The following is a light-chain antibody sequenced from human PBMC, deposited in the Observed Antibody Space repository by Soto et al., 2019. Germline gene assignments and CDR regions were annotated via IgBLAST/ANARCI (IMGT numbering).Light chain of an antibody. V-gene: IGLV2-8*01. CDR2: EVS. CDR1: SSDVGGHNH. Sequence: QSALTQPPSASGSPGQSVTISCTGSSSDVGGHNHVSWYQQHPGKAPKLMIYEVSKRPSGVPDRFSGSKSVNTASLTVSGLQAEDEADYYCSSYAGNMNLIFGGGTTLTVL. J-gene: IGLJ2*01. CDR3: SSYAGNMNLI.